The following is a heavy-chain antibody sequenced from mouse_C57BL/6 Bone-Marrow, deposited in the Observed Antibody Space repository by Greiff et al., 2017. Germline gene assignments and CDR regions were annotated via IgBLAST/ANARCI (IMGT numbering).Heavy chain of an antibody. Sequence: QVQLQQPGAELVMPGASVKLSCKASGYTFTSYWMHWVKQRPGQGLEWIGEIDPSDSYPNYNQKFKGKSTLTVDKSSSTAYMQLSSLTSEDSAVYYCARSARAWFAYWGQGTLVTVSA. CDR1: GYTFTSYW. CDR3: ARSARAWFAY. J-gene: IGHJ3*01. V-gene: IGHV1-69*01. CDR2: IDPSDSYP.